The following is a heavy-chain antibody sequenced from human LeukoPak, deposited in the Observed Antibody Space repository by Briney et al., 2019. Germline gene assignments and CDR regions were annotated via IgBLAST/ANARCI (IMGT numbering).Heavy chain of an antibody. Sequence: GESLKISCKGSGYRFTSYWIGWVRQMPGKGLEWMGIIYPGDYDTRYSPSFQGQVTISADKSISTAYLQWSSLKASDTAMYYCARLGYYDILTGYFSNWFDPWGQGTLVTISS. CDR3: ARLGYYDILTGYFSNWFDP. CDR2: IYPGDYDT. D-gene: IGHD3-9*01. CDR1: GYRFTSYW. J-gene: IGHJ5*02. V-gene: IGHV5-51*01.